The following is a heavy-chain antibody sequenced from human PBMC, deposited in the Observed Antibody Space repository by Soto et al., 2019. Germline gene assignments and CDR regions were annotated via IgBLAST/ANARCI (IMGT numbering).Heavy chain of an antibody. D-gene: IGHD5-18*01. CDR1: GYSFISYW. J-gene: IGHJ5*01. CDR2: IYPYDSET. Sequence: GESLKISCKGSGYSFISYWIGWVRQMPGKGLQLMGIIYPYDSETRYSPSFQGLVTISADRSISTAYLQWSSLKTSDTAIYYCTRHTSDRYGPDSWGQGTLVTVSS. V-gene: IGHV5-51*01. CDR3: TRHTSDRYGPDS.